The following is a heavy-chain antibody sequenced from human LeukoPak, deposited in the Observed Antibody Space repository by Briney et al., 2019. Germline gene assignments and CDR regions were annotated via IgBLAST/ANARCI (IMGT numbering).Heavy chain of an antibody. J-gene: IGHJ4*02. CDR2: IYYSGST. D-gene: IGHD6-6*01. V-gene: IGHV4-59*01. Sequence: ASETLSLTCTVSGGSISSYYWSWIRQPPGKGLEWIGYIYYSGSTNYNPSLKSRVTISVDTSKNQFSLNLSSVTAADTAVYYRARDQQLGYFDYWGQGTLVTVSS. CDR1: GGSISSYY. CDR3: ARDQQLGYFDY.